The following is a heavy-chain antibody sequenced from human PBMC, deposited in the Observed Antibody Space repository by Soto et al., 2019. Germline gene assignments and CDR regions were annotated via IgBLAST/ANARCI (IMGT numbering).Heavy chain of an antibody. V-gene: IGHV3-21*01. Sequence: VVSLRLSCAASGFTFSSYSMNWVRQAPGKGLEWVSSISSSSSYIYYADSVKGRFTISRDNAKNSLYLQMNSLRAEDTAVYYCAREGYSSSEFDYWGQGTLVTVSS. CDR3: AREGYSSSEFDY. CDR2: ISSSSSYI. D-gene: IGHD6-13*01. CDR1: GFTFSSYS. J-gene: IGHJ4*02.